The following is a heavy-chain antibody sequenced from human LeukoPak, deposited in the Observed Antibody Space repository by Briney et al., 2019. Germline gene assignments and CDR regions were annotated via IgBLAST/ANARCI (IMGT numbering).Heavy chain of an antibody. J-gene: IGHJ6*02. CDR2: ILGNGVKT. CDR3: ARVGDWSNYFGMDA. D-gene: IGHD3-16*01. V-gene: IGHV3-23*01. Sequence: SGGSLRLSCAASGFTFSGHSMTWVRQTPGKGLEWVSVILGNGVKTYYADSLKGRSTISRDNSKSTLYLQMNSLRADDTAVYYCARVGDWSNYFGMDAWGQGTTVSVSS. CDR1: GFTFSGHS.